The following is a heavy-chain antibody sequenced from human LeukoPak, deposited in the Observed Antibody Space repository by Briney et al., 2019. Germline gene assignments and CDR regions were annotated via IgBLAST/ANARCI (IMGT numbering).Heavy chain of an antibody. J-gene: IGHJ3*02. Sequence: GGSLRLSCAASGFTFSSYSMNWVRQAPGKGLEWVSYISSSSSTIYYADSVKGRFTISRDNAKNSLYLQMNSLRAEDTALYHCARGGIVGATIPGNAFDIWGQGTMVTVSS. CDR1: GFTFSSYS. V-gene: IGHV3-48*04. D-gene: IGHD1-26*01. CDR3: ARGGIVGATIPGNAFDI. CDR2: ISSSSSTI.